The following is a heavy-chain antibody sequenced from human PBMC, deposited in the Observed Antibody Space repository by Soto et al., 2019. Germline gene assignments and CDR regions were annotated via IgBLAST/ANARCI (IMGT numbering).Heavy chain of an antibody. CDR2: ISSSSSYI. D-gene: IGHD3-3*01. CDR3: ARYKEELRFLECLSQPYENYYYYYGMDV. J-gene: IGHJ6*02. CDR1: GFTFSSYS. Sequence: GGSLRLSCAASGFTFSSYSMNWVRQAPGKGLEWVSSISSSSSYIYYADSVKGRFTISRDNAKNSLYLQMNSLRAEDTAVYYCARYKEELRFLECLSQPYENYYYYYGMDVWGQGTTVTVSS. V-gene: IGHV3-21*01.